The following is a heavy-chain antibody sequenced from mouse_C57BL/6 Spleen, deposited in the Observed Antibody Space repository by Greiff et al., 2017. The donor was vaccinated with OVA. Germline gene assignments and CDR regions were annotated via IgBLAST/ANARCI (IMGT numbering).Heavy chain of an antibody. D-gene: IGHD3-2*02. Sequence: EVHLVESGGGLVKPGGSLKLSCAASGFTFSDYGMHWVRQAPEKGLEWVAYISSGSSTIYYADTVKGRFTISRDNATNTLFLQLTSLRSEDTAMNYWARGAAQARGNYAMDDWGQGTSVTVSS. CDR1: GFTFSDYG. V-gene: IGHV5-17*01. J-gene: IGHJ4*01. CDR2: ISSGSSTI. CDR3: ARGAAQARGNYAMDD.